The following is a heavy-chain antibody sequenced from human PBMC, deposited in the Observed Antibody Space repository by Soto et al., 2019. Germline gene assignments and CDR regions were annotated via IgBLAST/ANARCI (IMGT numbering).Heavy chain of an antibody. V-gene: IGHV3-30-3*01. CDR3: ARVYRTGWTFDY. CDR2: ISYDGSKQ. CDR1: GFTFSSYA. D-gene: IGHD6-19*01. Sequence: QVQVVESGGGVVQPGRSLRLSCAASGFTFSSYAMHWVRQAPGKGLEWVAVISYDGSKQYYADSVKGRFTISRDSSRNTLFLQMNSLSSEDTALYYWARVYRTGWTFDYWGQGALVTVSS. J-gene: IGHJ4*02.